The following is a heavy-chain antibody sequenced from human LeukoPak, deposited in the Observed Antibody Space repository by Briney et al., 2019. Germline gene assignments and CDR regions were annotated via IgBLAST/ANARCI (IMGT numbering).Heavy chain of an antibody. Sequence: GGSLRLSCAASGFTFSSYWMSWVRQAPGKGLEWVANIKQDGSEKYYVDSVKGRFTISRDNAKNSLYLQMNSLRAEDTAVYYCVRAPYSYGSLYFDYWGQGTLVTVSS. V-gene: IGHV3-7*01. D-gene: IGHD5-18*01. J-gene: IGHJ4*02. CDR3: VRAPYSYGSLYFDY. CDR2: IKQDGSEK. CDR1: GFTFSSYW.